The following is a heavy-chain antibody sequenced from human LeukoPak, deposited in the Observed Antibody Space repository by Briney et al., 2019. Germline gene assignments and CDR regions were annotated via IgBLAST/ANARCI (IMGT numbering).Heavy chain of an antibody. CDR3: ARGGNYYVDP. CDR2: ISPDGSIT. V-gene: IGHV3-74*01. J-gene: IGHJ5*02. Sequence: GSLRLSCVASGFTLSDYWIHWVRQAPGKGLVWVSRISPDGSITNSADSLKGRFTISRDNAKNTVDLQLNSLRVEDTAVYYCARGGNYYVDPWGQGTLVTVSS. D-gene: IGHD3-10*01. CDR1: GFTLSDYW.